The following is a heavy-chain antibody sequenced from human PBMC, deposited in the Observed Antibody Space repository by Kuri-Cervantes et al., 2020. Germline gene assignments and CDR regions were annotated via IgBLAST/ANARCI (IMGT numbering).Heavy chain of an antibody. V-gene: IGHV1-18*01. CDR3: ARDESPNYYDSSGYPFDP. CDR1: GYTFTSYG. J-gene: IGHJ5*02. CDR2: ISAYNGNT. D-gene: IGHD3-22*01. Sequence: ASVKVSCKASGYTFTSYGISWVRQAPGQGLEWMGWISAYNGNTNYAQKLQGRVTMTTDTSTSTAYMGLRSLRSDDTAVYYCARDESPNYYDSSGYPFDPWGQGTLVTVSS.